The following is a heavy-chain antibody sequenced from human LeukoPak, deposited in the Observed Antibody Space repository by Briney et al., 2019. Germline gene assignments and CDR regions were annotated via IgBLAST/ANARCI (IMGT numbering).Heavy chain of an antibody. CDR3: ASLDAVDI. CDR1: GHTFTDYY. V-gene: IGHV1-2*02. Sequence: ASVKVSCKASGHTFTDYYIHWVRQAPGQGFEWMGWNNANSGGANYAQKFQGRVTMTRDTSISTAYMELSRLRSDDTAVDYCASLDAVDIWGQGTMVTVSS. CDR2: NNANSGGA. J-gene: IGHJ3*02.